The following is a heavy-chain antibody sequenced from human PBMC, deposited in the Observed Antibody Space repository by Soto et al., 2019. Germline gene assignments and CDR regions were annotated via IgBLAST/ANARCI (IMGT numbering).Heavy chain of an antibody. CDR2: IYYSGST. J-gene: IGHJ6*02. CDR1: GGSISSYY. V-gene: IGHV4-59*01. Sequence: SETLSLTCTVSGGSISSYYWSWIRQPPGKGLEWIGYIYYSGSTNYNPSLKSRVTISVDTSKNQFSLKLSSVTAADTAVYYCARWQLGAYYYYYGMDVWGQGTTVTVSS. D-gene: IGHD7-27*01. CDR3: ARWQLGAYYYYYGMDV.